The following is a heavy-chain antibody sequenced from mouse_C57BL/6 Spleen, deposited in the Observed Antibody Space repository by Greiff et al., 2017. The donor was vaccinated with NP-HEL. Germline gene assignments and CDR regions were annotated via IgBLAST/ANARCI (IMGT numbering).Heavy chain of an antibody. CDR2: INPGSGGT. J-gene: IGHJ2*01. Sequence: QVQLQQSGAELVRPGTSVKVSCKASGYAFTNYLIEWVKQRPGQGLEWIGVINPGSGGTNYNEKFKGKATLTADKSSSTAYMQLSSLTSEDSAVYFCARSLITTVVAPYFDYWGKGTTLTVSS. CDR3: ARSLITTVVAPYFDY. D-gene: IGHD1-1*01. CDR1: GYAFTNYL. V-gene: IGHV1-54*01.